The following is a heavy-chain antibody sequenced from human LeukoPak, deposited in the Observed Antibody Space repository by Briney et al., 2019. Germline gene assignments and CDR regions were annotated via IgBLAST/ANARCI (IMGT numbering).Heavy chain of an antibody. D-gene: IGHD6-13*01. Sequence: GEALKIPCRGSGNSFTSYWIGWVRQMPGKGLEWIGIINPSDSDTRYSPFFQGQVTISAGKAISTDYLQWSSLKASAAAMYYCARYNGGSSWCYDYWGQGTLVTVSS. CDR2: INPSDSDT. CDR3: ARYNGGSSWCYDY. J-gene: IGHJ4*02. V-gene: IGHV5-51*01. CDR1: GNSFTSYW.